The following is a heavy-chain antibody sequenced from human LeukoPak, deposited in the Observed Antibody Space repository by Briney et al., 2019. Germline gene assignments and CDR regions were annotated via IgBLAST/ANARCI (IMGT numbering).Heavy chain of an antibody. J-gene: IGHJ5*02. CDR3: AREMYYYDSSGYPVGFDP. CDR2: ISAYNGNT. V-gene: IGHV1-18*01. Sequence: ASVKVSCKASGYTFTSYGISWVRQAPGQGLEWMGWISAYNGNTNYAQKLQSRVTMTTDTSTSTAYMELRSLRSDDTAVYYCAREMYYYDSSGYPVGFDPWGQGTLVTVSS. D-gene: IGHD3-22*01. CDR1: GYTFTSYG.